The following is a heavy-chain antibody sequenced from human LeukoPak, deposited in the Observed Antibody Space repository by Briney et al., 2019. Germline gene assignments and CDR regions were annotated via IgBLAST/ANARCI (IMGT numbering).Heavy chain of an antibody. CDR3: ARDWLRLGY. Sequence: PSETLSLTCTVSGGSISSSSYYWGWIRQPPGKGLEWIGSIYYSGSTYYNPSLKSRVTISVDTSKNQFSLKLSSVTAADTAVYYCARDWLRLGYWGQGTLVTVSS. CDR1: GGSISSSSYY. J-gene: IGHJ4*02. V-gene: IGHV4-39*02. D-gene: IGHD5-12*01. CDR2: IYYSGST.